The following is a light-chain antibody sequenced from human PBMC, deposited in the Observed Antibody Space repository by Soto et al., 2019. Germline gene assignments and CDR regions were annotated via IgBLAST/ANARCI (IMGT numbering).Light chain of an antibody. CDR2: DAN. CDR1: TGAVTSSHY. J-gene: IGLJ3*02. V-gene: IGLV7-46*01. Sequence: QAVVTQEPSLTVSPGGTVTLTCGSSTGAVTSSHYPYWFQQKPGQAPRTLIFDANNKHSWTPARFSGSLLGGKAALTLSGAQPDDEADYYCLLCYGGARVFGGGTKLTVL. CDR3: LLCYGGARV.